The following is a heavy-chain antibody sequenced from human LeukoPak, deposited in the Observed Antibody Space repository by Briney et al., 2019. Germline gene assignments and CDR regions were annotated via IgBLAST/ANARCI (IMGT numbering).Heavy chain of an antibody. V-gene: IGHV3-30*14. CDR2: ISYDGSNK. J-gene: IGHJ5*02. Sequence: PGRSLRLSCAASGFTFSSYAMHWVRQAPGKGLEWVAVISYDGSNKYYADSVKGRFTISRDNSKNTLYLQMNSLRAEDTVVYYCARVYFQRQGGASNWFDPWGQGTLVTVSS. D-gene: IGHD1-26*01. CDR1: GFTFSSYA. CDR3: ARVYFQRQGGASNWFDP.